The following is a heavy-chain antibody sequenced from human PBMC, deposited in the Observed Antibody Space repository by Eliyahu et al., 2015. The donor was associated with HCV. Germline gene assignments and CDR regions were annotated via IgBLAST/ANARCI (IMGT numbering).Heavy chain of an antibody. D-gene: IGHD3-10*01. CDR3: ARSPPGGRFRMDV. CDR2: TGTTGDT. Sequence: ATGTTGDTYYPDSVKGRFIISREDAKNSLYLEMNNLRPEDTAVYYCARSPPGGRFRMDVWGQGTTVTVSS. J-gene: IGHJ6*02. V-gene: IGHV3-13*01.